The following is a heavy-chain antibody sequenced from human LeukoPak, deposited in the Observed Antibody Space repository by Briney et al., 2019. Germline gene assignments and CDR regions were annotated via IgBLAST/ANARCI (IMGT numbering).Heavy chain of an antibody. CDR2: INPNSGGT. CDR1: AYTVTGYY. J-gene: IGHJ4*02. Sequence: ASVKVSCKASAYTVTGYYMHWVRQAPGQGLEWMGWINPNSGGTNYAQNFQGRVTMTRDTSISTAYMELSRLRSDDTAVYYCARDTTTKRAAKSYFDFWGQGTLVTVSS. D-gene: IGHD1-26*01. CDR3: ARDTTTKRAAKSYFDF. V-gene: IGHV1-2*02.